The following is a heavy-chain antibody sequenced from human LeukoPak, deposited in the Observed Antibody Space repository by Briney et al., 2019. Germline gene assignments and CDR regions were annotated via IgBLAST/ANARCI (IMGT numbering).Heavy chain of an antibody. J-gene: IGHJ4*02. CDR3: ARDQRVGSSWLLDY. CDR1: GGSISSYY. Sequence: SETLSLTCTVSGGSISSYYWSWIRQPAGKGLEWIGRIYTSGSTNYNPSLKSRVTMSVDTSKNQFSLKLSSVTAADTAVYYCARDQRVGSSWLLDYWGQGTLVTVSS. D-gene: IGHD6-13*01. V-gene: IGHV4-4*07. CDR2: IYTSGST.